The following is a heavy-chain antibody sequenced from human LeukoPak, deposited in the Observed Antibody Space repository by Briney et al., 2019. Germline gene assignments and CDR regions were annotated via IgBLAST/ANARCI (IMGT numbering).Heavy chain of an antibody. CDR3: AASGALAKGAFDI. CDR2: IFSTVST. D-gene: IGHD1-1*01. CDR1: GGSINSYY. J-gene: IGHJ3*02. Sequence: SETLSLTCTVSGGSINSYYWSWIRQPPGKGLEWIGYIFSTVSTNYNPSLRSRVTISLDTSKNQFSLKMNSVTAADTAVYYCAASGALAKGAFDIWGQGTMVTVSS. V-gene: IGHV4-59*01.